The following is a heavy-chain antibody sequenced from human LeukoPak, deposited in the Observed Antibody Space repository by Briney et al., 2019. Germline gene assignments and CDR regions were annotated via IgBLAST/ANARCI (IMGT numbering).Heavy chain of an antibody. D-gene: IGHD6-13*01. Sequence: PGGSLRLSCGASGVNFSSYAMSWVRQAPGKGLEWVSRMGGSGGTTSYADSVKGRFTISRDKSKNTPDLEMHSLIAEDTAVYYCAKEARSSWKDFLDYWLQAALVSV. CDR1: GVNFSSYA. J-gene: IGHJ4*02. CDR2: MGGSGGTT. V-gene: IGHV3-23*01. CDR3: AKEARSSWKDFLDY.